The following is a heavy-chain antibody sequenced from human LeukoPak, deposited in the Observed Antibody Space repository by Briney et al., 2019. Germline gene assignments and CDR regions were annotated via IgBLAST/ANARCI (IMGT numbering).Heavy chain of an antibody. Sequence: ASVKVSCKASGYNFTSHCMGWVRQAPGQGLEWMGLIDPSGGITIYAQKFQGRVSMTRDTSTTTVSMELSSLRSEDTAVYYCARDYPFITGTAYEYWGQGTLVTVSS. CDR1: GYNFTSHC. D-gene: IGHD1-20*01. V-gene: IGHV1-46*01. CDR3: ARDYPFITGTAYEY. J-gene: IGHJ4*02. CDR2: IDPSGGIT.